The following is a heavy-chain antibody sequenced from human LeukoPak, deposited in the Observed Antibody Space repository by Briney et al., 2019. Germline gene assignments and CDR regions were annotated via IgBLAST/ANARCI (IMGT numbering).Heavy chain of an antibody. CDR2: IYYSGST. V-gene: IGHV4-39*01. CDR3: ARQITYDSSGYPYYFDY. Sequence: PSETLSLTCTVSGGSISSSSYYWGWIRQPPGKGLEWIGSIYYSGSTYYNPSLKSRVTISVDTSKNRFSLKLSSVTAADTAVYYCARQITYDSSGYPYYFDYWGQGTLVTVSS. CDR1: GGSISSSSYY. J-gene: IGHJ4*02. D-gene: IGHD3-22*01.